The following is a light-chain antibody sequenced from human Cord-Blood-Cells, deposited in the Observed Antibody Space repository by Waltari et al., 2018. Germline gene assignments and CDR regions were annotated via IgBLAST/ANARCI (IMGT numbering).Light chain of an antibody. CDR2: GAS. Sequence: EIVMTHSPATLSVSPGGRATLSCRASQSVSSNLAWYQQKPGQAPRLLIYGASTRATGIPARFSGSGSGTEFTLTISSLQSEDFAVYYCQQYNNWPPYTFGQGTKLEIK. J-gene: IGKJ2*01. V-gene: IGKV3-15*01. CDR1: QSVSSN. CDR3: QQYNNWPPYT.